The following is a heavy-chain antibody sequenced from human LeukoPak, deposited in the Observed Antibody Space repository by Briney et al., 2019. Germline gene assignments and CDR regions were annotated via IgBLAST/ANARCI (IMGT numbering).Heavy chain of an antibody. Sequence: SETLSLTCTLSGGSISSYYWSWIRQPPGKGLEWIGYFYYSGSTNYNPSLKSRVTISVDTSKNQFSLKLSSVTAADTAVYYCARHSSGWYGYYYYYMDVWGKGTTVTVSS. V-gene: IGHV4-59*08. CDR3: ARHSSGWYGYYYYYMDV. D-gene: IGHD6-19*01. J-gene: IGHJ6*03. CDR1: GGSISSYY. CDR2: FYYSGST.